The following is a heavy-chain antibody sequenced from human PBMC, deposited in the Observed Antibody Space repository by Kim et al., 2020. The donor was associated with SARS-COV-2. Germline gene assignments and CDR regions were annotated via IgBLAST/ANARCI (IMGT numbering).Heavy chain of an antibody. D-gene: IGHD2-2*01. CDR3: ANRGYCSSTSCFSFYY. CDR1: GFTFSSYA. J-gene: IGHJ4*02. V-gene: IGHV3-23*01. Sequence: GGSLRLSCAASGFTFSSYAMSWVRQAPRKGLEWVSTINYSGAGAYYADSVKGRFTISRDNYKNTLYLQMNSLGAEDTAVYYCANRGYCSSTSCFSFYYWGQGTLVTVSS. CDR2: INYSGAGA.